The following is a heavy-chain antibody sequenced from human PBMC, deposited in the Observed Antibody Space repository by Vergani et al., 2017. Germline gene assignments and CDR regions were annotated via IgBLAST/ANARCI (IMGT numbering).Heavy chain of an antibody. CDR1: GYTFTGYY. CDR2: INTNTGNP. D-gene: IGHD5-24*01. CDR3: ARGGWLQFRASNWFDP. Sequence: QVQLVQSGAEVKKPGSSVKVSCKASGYTFTGYYMHWVRQAPGQGLEWMGWINTNTGNPTYAQGFTGRFVFSLDTSVSTAYLQISSLKAEDTAVYYCARGGWLQFRASNWFDPWGQGTLVTVSS. V-gene: IGHV7-4-1*02. J-gene: IGHJ5*02.